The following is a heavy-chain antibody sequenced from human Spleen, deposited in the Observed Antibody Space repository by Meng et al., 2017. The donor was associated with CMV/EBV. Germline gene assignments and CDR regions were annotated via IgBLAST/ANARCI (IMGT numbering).Heavy chain of an antibody. D-gene: IGHD1-14*01. CDR3: ARDPHKEPWGHDAFDI. J-gene: IGHJ3*02. V-gene: IGHV1-18*01. Sequence: ASVKVSCKASANTFTTYGISWVRQAPGQGLEWMGWIHPHRGDTNYAQQFQGRVTMTRDTSTSTVYMELSSLRSEDTAVYYCARDPHKEPWGHDAFDIWGQGTMVTVSS. CDR1: ANTFTTYG. CDR2: IHPHRGDT.